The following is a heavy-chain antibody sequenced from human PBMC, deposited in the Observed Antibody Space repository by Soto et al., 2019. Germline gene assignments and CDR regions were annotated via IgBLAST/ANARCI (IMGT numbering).Heavy chain of an antibody. D-gene: IGHD3-10*01. CDR2: ISYSANT. CDR1: GGSISSGGYY. CDR3: ARAVPGFYGMDV. Sequence: QVQLQESGPRLVKPSQTLSLTCTVSGGSISSGGYYWRWIRQHPGKGLEWIGYISYSANTYYNPFLRSRVNISLDMSKSHFSLNLNSVTAGDTATYYCARAVPGFYGMDVWGRGTTVAVSS. J-gene: IGHJ6*02. V-gene: IGHV4-31*03.